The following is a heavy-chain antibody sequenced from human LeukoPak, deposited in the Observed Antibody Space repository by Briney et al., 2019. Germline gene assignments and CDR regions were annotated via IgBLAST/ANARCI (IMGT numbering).Heavy chain of an antibody. CDR3: ARGMGATTWFDP. D-gene: IGHD1-26*01. CDR2: IYYTGTT. CDR1: GTTIKSYY. Sequence: SETLSLTCTVSGTTIKSYYWTWIRQAPGKGLEWIGYIYYTGTTNYNPSLKSRVTFSIDTSKNQFSLNMTSMTAADTAVYYCARGMGATTWFDPWGQGTLVTVSS. V-gene: IGHV4-59*01. J-gene: IGHJ5*02.